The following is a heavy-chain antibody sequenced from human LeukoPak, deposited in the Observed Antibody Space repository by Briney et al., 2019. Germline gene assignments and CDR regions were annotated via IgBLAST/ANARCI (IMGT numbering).Heavy chain of an antibody. D-gene: IGHD1-14*01. CDR1: GGSFSGYY. CDR3: ASTGPGRAPNWFAP. Sequence: SETLSLTCAVYGGSFSGYYWSWIRQPPGKGLEWIGEINHSGSTNYNPSLKSRVTILVDTSKNQFSLKLSSVTAADTAAYDRASTGPGRAPNWFAPWGEGTLVTVSS. CDR2: INHSGST. J-gene: IGHJ5*02. V-gene: IGHV4-34*01.